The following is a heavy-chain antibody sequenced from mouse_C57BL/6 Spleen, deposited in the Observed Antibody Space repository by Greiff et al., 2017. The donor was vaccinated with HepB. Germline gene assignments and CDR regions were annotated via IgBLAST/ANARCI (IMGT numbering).Heavy chain of an antibody. D-gene: IGHD1-3*01. V-gene: IGHV2-9*02. CDR3: ARLEDI. CDR1: GFSLTSYG. Sequence: VKLMESGPGLVAPSPSLSITCTVSGFSLTSYGVHWVRQPPGQGLEWLGVIWAGGSTNYNSALMSRLSISKDNPKSQVFLKMNRLQTDDTAMYYCARLEDIWGQGTTLTVSS. J-gene: IGHJ2*01. CDR2: IWAGGST.